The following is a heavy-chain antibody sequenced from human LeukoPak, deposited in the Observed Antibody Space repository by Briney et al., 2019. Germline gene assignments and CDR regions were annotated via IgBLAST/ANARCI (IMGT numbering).Heavy chain of an antibody. J-gene: IGHJ4*02. CDR2: ISYDGSNK. V-gene: IGHV3-30*18. CDR3: AKPTKGTAPLTDY. CDR1: GFTFSSYG. D-gene: IGHD5-18*01. Sequence: GGSLRLSCAASGFTFSSYGMHWGRQDSGKGLEWVAVISYDGSNKYYADSVKGRFTISRDNSKNTLYLQMNSLRAEDTAVYYCAKPTKGTAPLTDYWGQGTLVTVSS.